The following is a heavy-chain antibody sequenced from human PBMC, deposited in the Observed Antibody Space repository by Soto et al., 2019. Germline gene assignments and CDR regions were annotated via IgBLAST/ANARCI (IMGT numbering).Heavy chain of an antibody. D-gene: IGHD2-15*01. J-gene: IGHJ5*02. CDR2: IYYNGNT. CDR1: GGSISSGGYY. Sequence: PSETLSLTCTVSGGSISSGGYYWSWIRQHPGRGLEWIGYIYYNGNTYYNPSLKSRVTVSVDTSKNQFSLNVRSVAAVDTAVYYCARCSLVVIPVPGFDPWGQGTLVTVSS. CDR3: ARCSLVVIPVPGFDP. V-gene: IGHV4-31*03.